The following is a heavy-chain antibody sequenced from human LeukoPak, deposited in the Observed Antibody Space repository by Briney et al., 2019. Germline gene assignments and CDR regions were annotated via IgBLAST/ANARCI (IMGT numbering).Heavy chain of an antibody. D-gene: IGHD3-22*01. Sequence: PGGSLRLSCAASGFTFSSYAMSWVRQAPGKGLEWVSTISGSGGSTYYAGSVKGRFTISRDNSKNTLYLQMNSLRAEDTAVYYCAKDAYYYDSSGYYSVGPRIPSYFDYWGQGTLVTVSS. CDR3: AKDAYYYDSSGYYSVGPRIPSYFDY. V-gene: IGHV3-23*01. J-gene: IGHJ4*02. CDR2: ISGSGGST. CDR1: GFTFSSYA.